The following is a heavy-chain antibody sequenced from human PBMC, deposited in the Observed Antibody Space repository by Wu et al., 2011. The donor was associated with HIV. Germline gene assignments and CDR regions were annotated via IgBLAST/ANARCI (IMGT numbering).Heavy chain of an antibody. V-gene: IGHV1-18*01. CDR3: ARVISIFTPSDF. D-gene: IGHD3-9*01. CDR2: ISGYNGNI. CDR1: GATFSSYA. Sequence: VKKPGSSVKVSCKASGATFSSYAISWVRQAPGQGLEWMGWISGYNGNINYAQKLQGRVTMTTDISTSTAYMELRSLRSDDTAVYYCARVISIFTPSDFWGQGTLVTVSS. J-gene: IGHJ4*02.